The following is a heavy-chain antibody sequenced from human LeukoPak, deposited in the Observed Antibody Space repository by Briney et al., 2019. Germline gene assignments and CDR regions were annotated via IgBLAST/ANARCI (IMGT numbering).Heavy chain of an antibody. CDR3: AKEVGGSYYFDY. J-gene: IGHJ4*02. V-gene: IGHV3-43*02. Sequence: PGGSLRLSCAASGFTFDDYAMHSGRQAPGEGLEWVSLISGDGGSTYYADSVKGRFTISRDNSKNSLYLQMNSLRTEDTALYYCAKEVGGSYYFDYWGQGTLVTVSS. CDR1: GFTFDDYA. CDR2: ISGDGGST. D-gene: IGHD1-26*01.